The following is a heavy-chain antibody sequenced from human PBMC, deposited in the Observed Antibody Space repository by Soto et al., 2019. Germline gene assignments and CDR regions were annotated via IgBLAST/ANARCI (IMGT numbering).Heavy chain of an antibody. J-gene: IGHJ5*02. D-gene: IGHD4-17*01. V-gene: IGHV3-23*01. CDR2: ISGSGGST. CDR3: AKDTLPLIATVTTHWFDP. CDR1: GFTFSSYA. Sequence: EVQLLESGGGLVQPGGSLRLSCAASGFTFSSYAMSWVRQAPGKGLECVSAISGSGGSTYYADSVKGRFTISRDNSKNTLYLQMNSLRAEDTAVYYCAKDTLPLIATVTTHWFDPWGQGTLVTVSS.